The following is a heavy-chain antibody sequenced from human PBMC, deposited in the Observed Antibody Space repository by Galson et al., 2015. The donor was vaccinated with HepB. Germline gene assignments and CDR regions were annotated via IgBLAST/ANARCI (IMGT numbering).Heavy chain of an antibody. D-gene: IGHD6-6*01. CDR1: GFTFSSYS. Sequence: SLRLSCAASGFTFSSYSMNWVRQAPGKGLEWVSSISSSSSYIYYADSVKGRFTISRDNAKNSLYLQMNSLRAEDTAVYYCARDVGKYSSSYTNWFDPWGQGTLVTVSS. CDR3: ARDVGKYSSSYTNWFDP. V-gene: IGHV3-21*01. J-gene: IGHJ5*02. CDR2: ISSSSSYI.